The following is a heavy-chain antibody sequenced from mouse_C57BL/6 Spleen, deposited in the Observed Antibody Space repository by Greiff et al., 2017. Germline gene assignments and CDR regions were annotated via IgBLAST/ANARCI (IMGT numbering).Heavy chain of an antibody. CDR1: GYTFTSYW. D-gene: IGHD2-12*01. CDR2: IDPSDSET. Sequence: VQLQQPGAELVRPGSSVKLSCKASGYTFTSYWMHWVKQRPIQGLEWIGNIDPSDSETHYNQKFKDKATLTVDKSSSTAYMQLSSLKSEDSAVYYCARNGDLRRAMDYWGQGTSVTVSS. CDR3: ARNGDLRRAMDY. V-gene: IGHV1-52*01. J-gene: IGHJ4*01.